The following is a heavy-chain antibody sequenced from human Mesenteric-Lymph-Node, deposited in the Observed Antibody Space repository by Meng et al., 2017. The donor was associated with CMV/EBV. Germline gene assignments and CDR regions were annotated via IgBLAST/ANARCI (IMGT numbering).Heavy chain of an antibody. V-gene: IGHV4-31*03. CDR2: MYDGGSI. D-gene: IGHD3-10*01. Sequence: CTVSDDSIKTGGYFWSWIRQHPGKGLEWMGYMYDGGSIYSNPSLRSRITLSIDTSKRQFALKLRSVTAADTAVYYCARGSSYYQAYWGQGTLVTVSS. CDR1: DDSIKTGGYF. J-gene: IGHJ4*02. CDR3: ARGSSYYQAY.